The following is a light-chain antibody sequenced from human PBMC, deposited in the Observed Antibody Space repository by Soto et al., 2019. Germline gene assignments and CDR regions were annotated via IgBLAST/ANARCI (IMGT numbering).Light chain of an antibody. CDR1: QTVITY. CDR2: DAT. V-gene: IGKV3-11*01. Sequence: EFVLTQSPATLSLSPGERATLSCRASQTVITYLAWYQQKPGQAPRLLIFDATKRVTGIPARFSGGGSGTDFTLTISSLQSEDFAVYYCQQYNNWPRTFGQGTKVDIK. CDR3: QQYNNWPRT. J-gene: IGKJ1*01.